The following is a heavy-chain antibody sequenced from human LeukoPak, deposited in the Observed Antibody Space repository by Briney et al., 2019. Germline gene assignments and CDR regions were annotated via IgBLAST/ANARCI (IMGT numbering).Heavy chain of an antibody. J-gene: IGHJ4*02. Sequence: GGSLRLSCAASGFTFSSYAMSWVRQAPGKGLEWVSGISGSGDTTYYSDSVEGRFSISRDSSKNTLYLEMSSLRAEDTAVYFCAKDQVLFLEGLPYYFDLWGRGSLVIVSS. CDR3: AKDQVLFLEGLPYYFDL. D-gene: IGHD3-3*01. CDR1: GFTFSSYA. V-gene: IGHV3-23*01. CDR2: ISGSGDTT.